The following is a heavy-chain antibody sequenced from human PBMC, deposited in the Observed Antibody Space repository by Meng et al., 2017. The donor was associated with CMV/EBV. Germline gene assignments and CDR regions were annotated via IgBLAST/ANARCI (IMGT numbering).Heavy chain of an antibody. CDR3: AKDLHRSTSCYNCYYYYGMDV. D-gene: IGHD2-2*02. CDR1: GFTFDDYA. V-gene: IGHV3-9*01. CDR2: ISWSSGSI. J-gene: IGHJ6*02. Sequence: SLKISCAASGFTFDDYAMHWVRQAPGKGLEWVSGISWSSGSIGYADSVKGRFTISRDNAKNSLYLQMNSLRAEDTALYYCAKDLHRSTSCYNCYYYYGMDVWGQGTTVTVSS.